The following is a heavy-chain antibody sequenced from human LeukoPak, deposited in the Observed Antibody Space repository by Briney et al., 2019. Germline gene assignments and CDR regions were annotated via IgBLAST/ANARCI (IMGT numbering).Heavy chain of an antibody. CDR1: GYTCTGYY. CDR2: INPNSGGT. D-gene: IGHD6-19*01. Sequence: GASVKVSCKASGYTCTGYYMHWVRQAPGQGLEWMGRINPNSGGTNYAQKFQGRVTMTRDTSISTAYMELSRLRSDDTAVYYCARDFRAVAGTINYWGQGTLVTVSS. J-gene: IGHJ4*02. V-gene: IGHV1-2*06. CDR3: ARDFRAVAGTINY.